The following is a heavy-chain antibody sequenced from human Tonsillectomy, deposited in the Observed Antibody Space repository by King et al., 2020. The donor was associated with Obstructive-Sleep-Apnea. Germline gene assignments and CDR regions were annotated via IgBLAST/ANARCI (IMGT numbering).Heavy chain of an antibody. Sequence: TLKESGPALVKPTQTLTLTCTFSWFSLSTSGMWVSWIRHPPGKALEWLALIDWDDDKYYSTSLKTRLTISKDTSQNQVVLTMTNMDPVDTATDYCARTTYYYDSSGYSYYFDYWGQGTLVTVSS. CDR1: WFSLSTSGMW. D-gene: IGHD3-22*01. CDR2: IDWDDDK. V-gene: IGHV2-70*01. CDR3: ARTTYYYDSSGYSYYFDY. J-gene: IGHJ4*02.